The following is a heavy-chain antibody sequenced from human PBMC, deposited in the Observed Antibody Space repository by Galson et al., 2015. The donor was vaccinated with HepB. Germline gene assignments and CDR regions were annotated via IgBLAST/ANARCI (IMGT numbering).Heavy chain of an antibody. Sequence: SVKVSCKASGYTFTGYYMHWVRQAPGQGLEWMGWINPNSGGTNYAQKFQGRVTMTRDTSISTAYMELSRLRSDDTAVYYCARGSGPGIAVAIDAFDIWGQGTMVTVSS. V-gene: IGHV1-2*02. CDR2: INPNSGGT. CDR1: GYTFTGYY. J-gene: IGHJ3*02. CDR3: ARGSGPGIAVAIDAFDI. D-gene: IGHD6-19*01.